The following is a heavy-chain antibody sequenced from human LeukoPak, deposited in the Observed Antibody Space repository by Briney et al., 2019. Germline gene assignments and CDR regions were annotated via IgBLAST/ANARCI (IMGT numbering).Heavy chain of an antibody. CDR2: INAGNGDT. Sequence: ASVKASCKASGYTFSAYAVHWVRQAPGQRLEWMGWINAGNGDTKCSQKFQGRVTITRNTSATTAYMELSNVRSEDTAVYYCARGTYGSSLGWFDPWGQGTLVTVSS. CDR3: ARGTYGSSLGWFDP. CDR1: GYTFSAYA. V-gene: IGHV1-3*01. J-gene: IGHJ5*02. D-gene: IGHD6-19*01.